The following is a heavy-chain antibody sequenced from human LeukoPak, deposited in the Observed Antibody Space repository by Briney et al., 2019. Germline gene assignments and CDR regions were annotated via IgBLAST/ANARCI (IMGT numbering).Heavy chain of an antibody. J-gene: IGHJ4*02. D-gene: IGHD6-13*01. V-gene: IGHV3-23*01. CDR1: GFTFSDYG. CDR2: ISAGGVDT. Sequence: GGSLRLSCAASGFTFSDYGMGWVRQAPGKGLEWVSTISAGGVDTYYADSVKGRFTISRDNSKNTLYLEMNSLRAEDTAIYYCAKTSSWYYFGCWGQGTLVTVSS. CDR3: AKTSSWYYFGC.